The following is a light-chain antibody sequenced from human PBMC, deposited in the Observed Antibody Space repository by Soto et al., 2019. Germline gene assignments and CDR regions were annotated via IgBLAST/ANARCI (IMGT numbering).Light chain of an antibody. CDR2: EVN. J-gene: IGLJ1*01. Sequence: QSALTQPASVSGSPGQSITISCSETSSGIGTYNYVSWYQLHPGKVPKLIIYEVNNRPSGISPRFSGSKSGKTASLTISGLQAEDEADYYCQSTTLSATHVFGTGTKLTVL. CDR1: SSGIGTYNY. V-gene: IGLV2-14*01. CDR3: QSTTLSATHV.